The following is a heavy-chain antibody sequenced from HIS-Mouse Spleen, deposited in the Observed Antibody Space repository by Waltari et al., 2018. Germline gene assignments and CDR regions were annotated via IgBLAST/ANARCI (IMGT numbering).Heavy chain of an antibody. CDR2: IYYSGST. Sequence: QLQLQESCPGLVKPSETLSLICTVSGGSISSSSYYCAWIRQPPGKGLEWIGRIYYSGSTYYNPSLKSRVTISVDTSKNQFSLKLSSVTAADTAVYYCAREIPYSSSWYDWYFDLWGRGTLVTVSS. V-gene: IGHV4-39*07. CDR1: GGSISSSSYY. D-gene: IGHD6-13*01. J-gene: IGHJ2*01. CDR3: AREIPYSSSWYDWYFDL.